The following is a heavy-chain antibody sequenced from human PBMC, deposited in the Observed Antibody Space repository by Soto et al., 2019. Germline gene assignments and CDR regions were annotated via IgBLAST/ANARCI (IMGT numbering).Heavy chain of an antibody. CDR2: INHSGST. V-gene: IGHV4-34*01. J-gene: IGHJ6*02. Sequence: PSETLSLTCAVYGGSFSGYYWSWIRQPPGKGLEWIGEINHSGSTNYNPSLKSRVTISVDTSKNQFSLKLSSVTAADTAVYYCARGYCSSTSCYFAYYYYGMDVWGQGTTVTVSS. CDR1: GGSFSGYY. D-gene: IGHD2-2*01. CDR3: ARGYCSSTSCYFAYYYYGMDV.